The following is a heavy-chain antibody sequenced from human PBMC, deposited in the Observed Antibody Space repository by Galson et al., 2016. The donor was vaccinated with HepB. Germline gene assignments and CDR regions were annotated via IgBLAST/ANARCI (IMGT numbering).Heavy chain of an antibody. CDR2: VWHDGSNI. V-gene: IGHV3-33*06. D-gene: IGHD3-16*01. CDR3: AKETSNWAQYYFDY. Sequence: SLRLSCAASGFIFSDYGMHWVRQAPGKGLEWVAVVWHDGSNINYVDSVKGRFTISGDNFKNTLDLQMNSLRAEDTAVYYCAKETSNWAQYYFDYWGQGTLVSVSS. CDR1: GFIFSDYG. J-gene: IGHJ4*02.